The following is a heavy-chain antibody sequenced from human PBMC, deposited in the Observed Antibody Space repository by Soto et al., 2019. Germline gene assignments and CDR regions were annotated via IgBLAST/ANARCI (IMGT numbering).Heavy chain of an antibody. J-gene: IGHJ3*02. CDR1: GFSLSTSGMC. CDR3: ARIRGWYYDSSGPRGAFDI. V-gene: IGHV2-70*01. CDR2: IDWDDDK. Sequence: SGPTLVNPTQTLTLTCTFSGFSLSTSGMCVSWIRQPPGKALEWLALIDWDDDKYYSTSLKTRLTISKDTSKNQVVLTMTNMDPVDTATYYCARIRGWYYDSSGPRGAFDIWGQGTMVTVSS. D-gene: IGHD3-22*01.